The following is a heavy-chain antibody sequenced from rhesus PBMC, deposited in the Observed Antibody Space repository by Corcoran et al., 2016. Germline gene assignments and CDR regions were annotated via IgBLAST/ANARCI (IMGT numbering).Heavy chain of an antibody. D-gene: IGHD1-1*01. CDR2: IYGSGSST. CDR1: GGSISSNY. Sequence: QLQLQESGPGLVKPSETLSVTCAVSGGSISSNYWGWIRQPPGKGLEWIGRIYGSGSSTNDNPSLKSRVTLSVDTSKNQLSLKLSSVTAADTAVYYCARGPVQVSFDYWGQGVLVTVSS. CDR3: ARGPVQVSFDY. V-gene: IGHV4-169*01. J-gene: IGHJ4*01.